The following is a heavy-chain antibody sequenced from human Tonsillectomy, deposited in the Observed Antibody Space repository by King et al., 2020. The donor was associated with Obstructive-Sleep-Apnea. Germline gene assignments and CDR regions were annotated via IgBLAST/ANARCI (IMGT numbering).Heavy chain of an antibody. CDR2: ISSSSSTI. CDR1: GCTFSSYS. CDR3: ARSGSYDY. V-gene: IGHV3-48*04. Sequence: VQLVESGGGLVQPGGSLRLSCAASGCTFSSYSMNWVRQAPGKGLEWVSYISSSSSTIYYADSVKGRFTISRDNAKNSLYLQMNSLRAEDTAVYYCARSGSYDYWGQGTLVTVSS. D-gene: IGHD1-26*01. J-gene: IGHJ4*02.